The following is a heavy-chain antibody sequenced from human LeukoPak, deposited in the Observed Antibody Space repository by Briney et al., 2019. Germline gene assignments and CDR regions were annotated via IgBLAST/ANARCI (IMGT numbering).Heavy chain of an antibody. CDR3: ARERATAGFGPLDY. CDR1: GFTVSSDY. V-gene: IGHV3-53*05. D-gene: IGHD6-13*01. J-gene: IGHJ4*02. Sequence: SGGSLRLSCAASGFTVSSDYISWVRQAPGKGLEWVSAISGGGESPWYADSVKGRFTISRDNSKNTLYLQMNSLRAEDTAVYYCARERATAGFGPLDYWGQGTLVTVSS. CDR2: ISGGGESP.